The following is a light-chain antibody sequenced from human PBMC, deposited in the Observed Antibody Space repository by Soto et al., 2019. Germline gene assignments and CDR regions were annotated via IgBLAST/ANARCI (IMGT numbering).Light chain of an antibody. CDR3: QQYGSSGT. Sequence: TQSPSSFSASTGDRVTITCRASQSLSDNLAWYQQKPGQAPRLLIYGASNRATGIPDRFSGSGSGTDFTLTISRLEPEDFAVYYCQQYGSSGTFGQGTKVDIK. CDR2: GAS. J-gene: IGKJ1*01. V-gene: IGKV3-20*01. CDR1: QSLSDN.